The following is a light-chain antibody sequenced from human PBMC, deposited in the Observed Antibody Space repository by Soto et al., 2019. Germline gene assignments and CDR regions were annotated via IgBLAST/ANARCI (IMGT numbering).Light chain of an antibody. CDR1: QSLTNSF. CDR3: QQYGDSRWT. J-gene: IGKJ1*01. CDR2: DTS. Sequence: EVVLTQSPGTLSLYPGERATLSCRASQSLTNSFIAWYQQRPGQAPRLLIYDTSSRASGIPDRFSGSGSGTDFTLTISRLETEDFAVYFCQQYGDSRWTSGQGSKVDTK. V-gene: IGKV3-20*01.